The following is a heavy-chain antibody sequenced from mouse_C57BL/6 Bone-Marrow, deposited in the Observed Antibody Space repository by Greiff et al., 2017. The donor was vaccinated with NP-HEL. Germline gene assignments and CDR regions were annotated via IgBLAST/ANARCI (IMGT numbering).Heavy chain of an antibody. CDR2: IYPRSGNT. CDR3: ARGWLLLDY. D-gene: IGHD2-3*01. V-gene: IGHV1-81*01. Sequence: VMLVESGAELARPGASVKLSCKASGYTFTSYGISWVKQRTGQGLEWIGEIYPRSGNTYYNEKFKGKATLTADKSSSTAYMELRSLTSEDSAVYFCARGWLLLDYWGQGTTLTVSS. J-gene: IGHJ2*01. CDR1: GYTFTSYG.